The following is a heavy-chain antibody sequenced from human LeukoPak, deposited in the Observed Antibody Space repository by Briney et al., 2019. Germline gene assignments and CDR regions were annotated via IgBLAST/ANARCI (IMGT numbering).Heavy chain of an antibody. D-gene: IGHD1-26*01. CDR2: ISWNSGSI. V-gene: IGHV3-9*03. CDR3: AKARGGDYSYMDV. J-gene: IGHJ6*03. CDR1: GFTLDDYA. Sequence: GGSLRLSCAASGFTLDDYAMHWVRQAPGKGLEWVSGISWNSGSIAYADSVKGRFTISRDNAKNSLYLQMSSLRAEDMALYYCAKARGGDYSYMDVWGKGTTVTVSS.